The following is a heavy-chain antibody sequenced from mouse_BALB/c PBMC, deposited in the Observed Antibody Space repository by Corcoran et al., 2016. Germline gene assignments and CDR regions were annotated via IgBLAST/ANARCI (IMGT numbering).Heavy chain of an antibody. V-gene: IGHV1S136*01. CDR1: GYTFTSYV. CDR2: INPYNDGT. J-gene: IGHJ4*01. Sequence: EVQLQQSGPELVKPGASVKMSCKASGYTFTSYVMHWVKQKPGQGLEWIGYINPYNDGTKYNEKFKGKATLTSDKSSSTAYMELSSLTYEDSAVYYCARLYPGIAMDYWGQGTSVTVSS. CDR3: ARLYPGIAMDY.